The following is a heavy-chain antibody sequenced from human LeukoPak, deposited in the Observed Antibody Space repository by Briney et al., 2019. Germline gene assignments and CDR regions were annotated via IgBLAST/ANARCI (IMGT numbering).Heavy chain of an antibody. CDR2: IYYSGST. V-gene: IGHV4-31*03. J-gene: IGHJ5*02. CDR3: ARGVSSSWQFNWFDP. Sequence: PSETLSLTCTVSGCSISSGGYYWSWIRQHPGKGLEWIGYIYYSGSTYYNPSLKSRVTISVDTSKNQFSLKLSSVTAADTAVYYCARGVSSSWQFNWFDPWGQGTLVTVSS. CDR1: GCSISSGGYY. D-gene: IGHD6-13*01.